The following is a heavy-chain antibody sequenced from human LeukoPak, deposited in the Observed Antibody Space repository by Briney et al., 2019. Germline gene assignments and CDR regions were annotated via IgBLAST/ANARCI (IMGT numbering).Heavy chain of an antibody. V-gene: IGHV3-21*01. CDR1: GFTFSSYS. CDR3: ARDPYSGGYGDDYYYYMDV. Sequence: GGSLRLSCAVSGFTFSSYSMNWVRQAPGKGLEWVSSITSTSSYMYYADSVKGRFTISRDNAQNSLYLHMSSLRAEDTAVYYCARDPYSGGYGDDYYYYMDVWGKGTTVTISS. J-gene: IGHJ6*03. D-gene: IGHD1-26*01. CDR2: ITSTSSYM.